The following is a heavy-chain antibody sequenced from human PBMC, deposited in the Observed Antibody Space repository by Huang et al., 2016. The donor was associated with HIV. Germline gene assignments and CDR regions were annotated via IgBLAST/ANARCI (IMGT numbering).Heavy chain of an antibody. CDR1: GFRFSTYG. J-gene: IGHJ4*02. CDR3: AKDGADEEWDIDY. CDR2: ISDDGSNK. D-gene: IGHD1-26*01. V-gene: IGHV3-30*18. Sequence: VQLVESGGGVVQPGRSLRLACAASGFRFSTYGLHWVRQAPGKGLELVVVISDDGSNKYYAHSVKGRFTISRDTSENKVYLQMNSLRHEDTAVYYCAKDGADEEWDIDYWGQGTLVTVSS.